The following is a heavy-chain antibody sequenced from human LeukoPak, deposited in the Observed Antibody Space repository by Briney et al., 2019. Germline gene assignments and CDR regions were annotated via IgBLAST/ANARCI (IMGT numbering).Heavy chain of an antibody. Sequence: GGSLRLSCAASGFTISSYWMHWVRQAPGKGLVWVSRINSDGTITTYADSVKGRFTIFRDNAKNTLYLQMNSLRAEDTAVYHCARLLQGDNWGQGTLVTASS. J-gene: IGHJ4*02. D-gene: IGHD4-11*01. V-gene: IGHV3-74*01. CDR1: GFTISSYW. CDR3: ARLLQGDN. CDR2: INSDGTIT.